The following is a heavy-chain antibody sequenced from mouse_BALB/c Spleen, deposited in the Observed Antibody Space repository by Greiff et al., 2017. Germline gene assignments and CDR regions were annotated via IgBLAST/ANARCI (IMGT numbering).Heavy chain of an antibody. CDR1: GYTFSSYW. CDR2: ILPGSGST. D-gene: IGHD1-1*01. Sequence: VQLQQSGAELMKPGASVKISCKATGYTFSSYWIEWVKQRPGHGLEWIGEILPGSGSTNYNEKFKGKATFTADTSSNTAYMQLSSLTSEDSAVYYCASSYYGSSQYYFDYWGQGTTLTVSS. CDR3: ASSYYGSSQYYFDY. V-gene: IGHV1-9*01. J-gene: IGHJ2*01.